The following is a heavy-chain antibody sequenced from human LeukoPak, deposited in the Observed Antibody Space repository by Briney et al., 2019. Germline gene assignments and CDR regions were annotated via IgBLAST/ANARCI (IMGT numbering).Heavy chain of an antibody. V-gene: IGHV7-4-1*02. Sequence: ASVKVSCKASGYTFTTYAMNWVRQAPGQGLEWMGWINTNTGNATYAQGFTGRFVFSLDTSVSTAYLQISSLKAEDTAVYYCAKAGLTMVRGVSDYWGQGTLVTVSS. CDR2: INTNTGNA. CDR1: GYTFTTYA. J-gene: IGHJ4*02. CDR3: AKAGLTMVRGVSDY. D-gene: IGHD3-10*01.